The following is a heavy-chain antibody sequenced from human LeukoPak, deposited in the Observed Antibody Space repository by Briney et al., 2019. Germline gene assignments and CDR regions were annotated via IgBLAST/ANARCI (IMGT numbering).Heavy chain of an antibody. CDR1: GFTFSSYS. CDR2: ISGGST. CDR3: KKGYLYYYGSGSCLGYFDY. Sequence: GGSLRLSCAASGFTFSSYSMNWVRQAPGKGLEWVSSISGGSTYYADSRKGRFTISRDNSKNTLHLQMNSLRAEDTAVYYCKKGYLYYYGSGSCLGYFDYWGQGTLVTVSS. D-gene: IGHD3-10*01. V-gene: IGHV3-38-3*01. J-gene: IGHJ4*02.